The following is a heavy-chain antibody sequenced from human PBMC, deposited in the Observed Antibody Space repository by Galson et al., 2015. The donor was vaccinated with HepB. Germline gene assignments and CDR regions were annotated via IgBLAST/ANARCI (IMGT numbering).Heavy chain of an antibody. CDR3: ARGGWIQLRLQFDY. Sequence: SLRLSCAASGFTFSSYAMHWVRQAPGKGLEWVAVISYDGSNKYYADSVEGRFTISRDNSKNTLYLQMNSLRAEDTAVYYCARGGWIQLRLQFDYWGQGTLVTVSS. V-gene: IGHV3-30-3*01. CDR2: ISYDGSNK. CDR1: GFTFSSYA. J-gene: IGHJ4*02. D-gene: IGHD5-18*01.